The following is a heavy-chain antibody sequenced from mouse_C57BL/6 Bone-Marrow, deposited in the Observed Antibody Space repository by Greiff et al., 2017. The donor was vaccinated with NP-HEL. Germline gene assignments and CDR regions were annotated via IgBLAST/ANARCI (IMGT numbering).Heavy chain of an antibody. D-gene: IGHD1-1*01. CDR2: IYWDDDK. CDR3: ARRADYYGSSYVWYFDV. V-gene: IGHV8-12*01. CDR1: GFSLSTSGMG. J-gene: IGHJ1*03. Sequence: QVQLKESGPGILQSSQTLSLTCSFSGFSLSTSGMGVSWIRQPSGKGLEWLAHIYWDDDKRYNPSLKSRPTISKDTSRNQVFLTITSVDTADTATYYCARRADYYGSSYVWYFDVWGTGTTVTVSS.